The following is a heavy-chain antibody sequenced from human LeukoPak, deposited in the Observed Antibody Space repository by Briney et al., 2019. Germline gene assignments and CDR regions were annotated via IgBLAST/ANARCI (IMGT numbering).Heavy chain of an antibody. V-gene: IGHV3-23*01. CDR1: GFTFSNYA. Sequence: GAPLRLSCAASGFTFSNYAMGWVRQAPGKGLEWVSAITGDGSSTYNADSVKGRFTVSRDNSKNTLYLQMNSLRAEDTATYYCAKARIVVVTALDYWGQGTLVVVSS. CDR3: AKARIVVVTALDY. D-gene: IGHD2-21*02. CDR2: ITGDGSST. J-gene: IGHJ4*02.